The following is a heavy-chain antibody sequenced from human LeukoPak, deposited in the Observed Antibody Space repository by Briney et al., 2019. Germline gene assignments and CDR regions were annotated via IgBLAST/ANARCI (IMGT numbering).Heavy chain of an antibody. V-gene: IGHV4-59*01. Sequence: KSSETLSVTCTVSGGSISSYYWSWIRQPPGKGLEWIGYIYYSGSTNYNPSLKSRVTISVDTSKNQFSLKLSSVTAADTAVYYCASLAAAGTLLFDPWGQGTLVTVSS. CDR3: ASLAAAGTLLFDP. CDR2: IYYSGST. CDR1: GGSISSYY. J-gene: IGHJ5*02. D-gene: IGHD6-13*01.